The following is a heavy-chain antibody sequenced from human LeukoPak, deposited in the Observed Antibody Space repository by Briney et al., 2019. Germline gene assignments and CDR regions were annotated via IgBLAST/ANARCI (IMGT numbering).Heavy chain of an antibody. J-gene: IGHJ4*02. Sequence: GGSLRLSCTASGFTFGDYAMSWVRQAPGKGLEWVGFIRSKAYGGTTEYAASVKGRFTISRDDSKSIAYLQMNSLKTEDTAVYYCTRAVPTKPYDYWGQGTLVTVSS. V-gene: IGHV3-49*04. CDR3: TRAVPTKPYDY. CDR2: IRSKAYGGTT. CDR1: GFTFGDYA. D-gene: IGHD5-12*01.